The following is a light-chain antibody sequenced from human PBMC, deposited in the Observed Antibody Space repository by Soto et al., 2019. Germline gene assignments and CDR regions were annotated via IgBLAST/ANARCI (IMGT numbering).Light chain of an antibody. CDR3: QQYVSSPPYT. Sequence: EIVLTQSPGTLSLSPGERATLSCRASQSVSSSYLAWYQHKPGQPPRLLSYGASSRATGIPDRFSGSGSGTDFILTISRLEPEDFAVYYCQQYVSSPPYTFGQGTKLEIK. CDR2: GAS. V-gene: IGKV3-20*01. CDR1: QSVSSSY. J-gene: IGKJ2*01.